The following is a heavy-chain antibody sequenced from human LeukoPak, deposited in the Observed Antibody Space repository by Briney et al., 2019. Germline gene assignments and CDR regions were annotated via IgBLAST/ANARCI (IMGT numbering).Heavy chain of an antibody. V-gene: IGHV4-31*03. Sequence: SETLSLTCTVSGGSISSGGYYWSWIRQHPGKGLEWIGYIYYSGSTYYNPSLKSRVTISVDTSKNQFSLKLSSVTAADTAVYYCGRGGYGAPYYFDYWGQGTLVTVSS. CDR2: IYYSGST. J-gene: IGHJ4*02. D-gene: IGHD3-16*01. CDR3: GRGGYGAPYYFDY. CDR1: GGSISSGGYY.